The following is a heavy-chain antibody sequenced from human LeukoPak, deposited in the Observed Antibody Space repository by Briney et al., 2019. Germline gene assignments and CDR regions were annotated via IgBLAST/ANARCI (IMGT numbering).Heavy chain of an antibody. CDR3: AKISSSAEPNFGY. CDR2: ISSSGSTI. CDR1: GFTFSSYE. D-gene: IGHD1-14*01. Sequence: GGSLRLSCAASGFTFSSYEMNWVRQAPGKGLEWVSYISSSGSTIYYADSVKGRFTISRDNSKSTLSLQMNSLRPEGTALYFCAKISSSAEPNFGYWGQGTLLTVSS. V-gene: IGHV3-48*03. J-gene: IGHJ4*02.